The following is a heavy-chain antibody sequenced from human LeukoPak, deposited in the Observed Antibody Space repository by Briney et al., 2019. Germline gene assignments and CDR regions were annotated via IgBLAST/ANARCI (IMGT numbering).Heavy chain of an antibody. CDR3: VRDGNDGLNDWEY. V-gene: IGHV3-7*03. CDR2: TNEDGSEK. J-gene: IGHJ1*01. D-gene: IGHD1-1*01. Sequence: GGSLRLSCAASGFTFSDYYMSWIRQAPGKGLEWVANTNEDGSEKWYVDSVKGRFTISRDNAKNSLYLQMNSLKAGDTALYYCVRDGNDGLNDWEYWGQGALVTVSS. CDR1: GFTFSDYY.